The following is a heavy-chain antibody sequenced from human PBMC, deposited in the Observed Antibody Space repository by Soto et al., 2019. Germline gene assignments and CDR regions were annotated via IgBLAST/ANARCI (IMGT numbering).Heavy chain of an antibody. D-gene: IGHD3-22*01. J-gene: IGHJ4*02. CDR1: GGTFSSYA. CDR2: IIPIFGTA. Sequence: GASVKVSCKASGGTFSSYAISWVRQAPGQGLEWMGGIIPIFGTANYAQKFQGRVTITADESTSTAYMELSSLRSEDTAVYYCARSTYDSSGYHHAPHFDYWGQGTLVTVSS. CDR3: ARSTYDSSGYHHAPHFDY. V-gene: IGHV1-69*13.